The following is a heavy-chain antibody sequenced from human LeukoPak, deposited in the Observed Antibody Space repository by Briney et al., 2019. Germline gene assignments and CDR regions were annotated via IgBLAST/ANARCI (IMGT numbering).Heavy chain of an antibody. V-gene: IGHV4-59*01. Sequence: SETLSLTCTVSGGSISSYYWSWIRQPPGKGLEWIGYIYYSGSTNYNPSLKSRVTMSVDTSKNQFSLKLSSVTAADTAVYYCARTERSTMVRGVSNNWFDPWGQGTLVTVSS. D-gene: IGHD3-10*01. CDR1: GGSISSYY. J-gene: IGHJ5*02. CDR3: ARTERSTMVRGVSNNWFDP. CDR2: IYYSGST.